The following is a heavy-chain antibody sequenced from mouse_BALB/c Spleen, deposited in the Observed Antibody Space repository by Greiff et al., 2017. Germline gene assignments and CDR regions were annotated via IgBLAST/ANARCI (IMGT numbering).Heavy chain of an antibody. V-gene: IGHV1-54*01. J-gene: IGHJ3*01. Sequence: VQLVESGAELVRPGTSVKVSCKASGYAFTNYLIEWVKQRPGQGLEWIGVINPGSGGTNYNEKFKGKATLTADKSSSTAYMQLSSLTSDDSAVYFCARDYYGSIFAYWGQGTLVTVSA. CDR1: GYAFTNYL. CDR2: INPGSGGT. D-gene: IGHD1-1*01. CDR3: ARDYYGSIFAY.